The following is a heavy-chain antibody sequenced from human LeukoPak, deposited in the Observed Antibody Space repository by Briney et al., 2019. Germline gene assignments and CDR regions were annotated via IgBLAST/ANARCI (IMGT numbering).Heavy chain of an antibody. D-gene: IGHD6-6*01. CDR1: GFTFSSYA. J-gene: IGHJ6*03. Sequence: GGSPRLSCAASGFTFSSYAMSWVRQAPGKGLEWVSAISGSGGSTYYADSVKGRFTISRDNSKNTLYLQMNSLRAEDTAVYYCAGTGYSSSFYYYYMDVWGKGTTVTVSS. CDR3: AGTGYSSSFYYYYMDV. CDR2: ISGSGGST. V-gene: IGHV3-23*01.